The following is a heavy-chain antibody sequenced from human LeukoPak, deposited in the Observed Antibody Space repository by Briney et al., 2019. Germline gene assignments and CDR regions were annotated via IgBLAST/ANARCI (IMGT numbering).Heavy chain of an antibody. V-gene: IGHV3-9*01. CDR3: AKDNSVGYDILTGYYSVWFFFDY. D-gene: IGHD3-9*01. Sequence: GGSLRLSCAASGFTFDDYAMHWVRQAPGKGLEWVSGISWNSGSIGYADSVKGRFTISRDNAKNSLYLQMNSLRAEDTASYYCAKDNSVGYDILTGYYSVWFFFDYWGQGTLVTVSS. CDR2: ISWNSGSI. CDR1: GFTFDDYA. J-gene: IGHJ4*02.